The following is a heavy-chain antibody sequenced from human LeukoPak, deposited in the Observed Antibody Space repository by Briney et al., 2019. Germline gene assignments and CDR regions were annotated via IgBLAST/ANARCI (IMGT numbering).Heavy chain of an antibody. Sequence: PSETLSLTCTVSGGSISSGDYYWSWIRQPPGKGLEWIGYIYYSGSTYYIPSLKSRVTISVDTSKNQFSLKLNSVTAADTAVYYCARDKLATVTTGWFDPWGQGTLVTVSS. CDR2: IYYSGST. CDR3: ARDKLATVTTGWFDP. V-gene: IGHV4-30-4*01. J-gene: IGHJ5*02. D-gene: IGHD4-17*01. CDR1: GGSISSGDYY.